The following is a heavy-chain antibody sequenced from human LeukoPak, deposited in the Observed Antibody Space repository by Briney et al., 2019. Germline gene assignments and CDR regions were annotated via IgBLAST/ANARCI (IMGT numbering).Heavy chain of an antibody. J-gene: IGHJ4*02. V-gene: IGHV3-23*01. CDR3: AKDARRTSGWYFFDY. CDR2: ISDSGSIT. CDR1: GFAFSSQA. D-gene: IGHD6-19*01. Sequence: PGGSLRLSCAASGFAFSSQAMGWVRQAPGQGLEWVSVISDSGSITYYADSVKGRFTISRDNSKNTLFLQMNSLRAEDTAVYYCAKDARRTSGWYFFDYWGQGSLVTVSS.